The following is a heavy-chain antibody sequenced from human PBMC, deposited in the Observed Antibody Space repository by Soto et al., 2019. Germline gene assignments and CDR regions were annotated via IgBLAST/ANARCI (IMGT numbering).Heavy chain of an antibody. Sequence: EVQLVESGGGLVQPGGSLRLSCAASGFTFSSYSMNWVRQAPGKGLEWVSYISSSSSTIYYADSVKGRFTISRDNAKNSLYLQMNSLRDEDTAVYYCASGMMTTVYNWFDPWGQGTLVTVSS. CDR2: ISSSSSTI. CDR1: GFTFSSYS. V-gene: IGHV3-48*02. D-gene: IGHD4-17*01. J-gene: IGHJ5*02. CDR3: ASGMMTTVYNWFDP.